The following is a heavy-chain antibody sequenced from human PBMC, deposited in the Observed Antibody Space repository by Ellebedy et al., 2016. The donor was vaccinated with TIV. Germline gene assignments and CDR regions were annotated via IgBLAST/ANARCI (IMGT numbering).Heavy chain of an antibody. J-gene: IGHJ4*02. D-gene: IGHD5-12*01. CDR2: IKQDGSEK. Sequence: GGSLRLSCPASGLPSSNTWMKWFRQAPEKGLEWVANIKQDGSEKYYVDSGKGLFTISRDNAKNSLFLQMNSLRVEDTAVYFCARGGYGRPFDCWGQGTLVTVSS. V-gene: IGHV3-7*03. CDR3: ARGGYGRPFDC. CDR1: GLPSSNTW.